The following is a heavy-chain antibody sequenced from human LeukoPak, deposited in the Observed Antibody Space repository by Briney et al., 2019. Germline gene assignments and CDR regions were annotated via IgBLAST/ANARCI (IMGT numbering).Heavy chain of an antibody. CDR3: ATPMKPSSGWRYFGY. J-gene: IGHJ4*02. D-gene: IGHD6-19*01. V-gene: IGHV3-23*01. CDR2: ISVNGITT. Sequence: GGSLRLSCAASGFTFSSSAMSWVRQAPGKGLEWVSAISVNGITTYYADSVKGRFTISRDNSKNTLYLQMNSLRAEDTAVYYCATPMKPSSGWRYFGYWGQGTLVTVSS. CDR1: GFTFSSSA.